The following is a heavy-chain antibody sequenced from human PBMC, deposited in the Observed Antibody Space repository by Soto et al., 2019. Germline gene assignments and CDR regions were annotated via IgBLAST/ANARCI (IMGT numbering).Heavy chain of an antibody. Sequence: QVQLQESGPGLVKPSQTLSLTCTVSGGSINSGGYYWSWIRQHPGKGLEWIGYIYNSGSTYYNPSLKSRVTLTVDTSKNQFALKLSSVTAADTAVYCCARGITMVRGVIPTPYFDYWGQGTLVTVSS. J-gene: IGHJ4*02. CDR1: GGSINSGGYY. CDR2: IYNSGST. CDR3: ARGITMVRGVIPTPYFDY. V-gene: IGHV4-31*03. D-gene: IGHD3-10*01.